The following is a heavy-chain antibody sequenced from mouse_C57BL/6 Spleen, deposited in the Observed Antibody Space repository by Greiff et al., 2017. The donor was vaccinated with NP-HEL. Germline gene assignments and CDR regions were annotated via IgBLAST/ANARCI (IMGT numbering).Heavy chain of an antibody. Sequence: QVQLQQPGAELVKPGASVKLSCKASGYTFTSYWMHWVKQRPGQGLEWIGMIHPNSGSTNYNEKFKSKATLTVDKSSSTAYMQLSSLTSEDSAVDYCARGAFYGNYEGYWGQGTTLTVSS. D-gene: IGHD2-10*01. CDR1: GYTFTSYW. J-gene: IGHJ2*01. CDR2: IHPNSGST. CDR3: ARGAFYGNYEGY. V-gene: IGHV1-64*01.